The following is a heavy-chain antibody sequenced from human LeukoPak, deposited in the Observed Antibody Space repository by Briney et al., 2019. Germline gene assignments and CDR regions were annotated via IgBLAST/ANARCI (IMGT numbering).Heavy chain of an antibody. Sequence: QPGGSLRLSCAASGFTFSSYGMTWVRQAPGKGPEWVSAISGSGASTYYADSVKGRFTISRDNSKNTLHLQMNNLRAEDTAVYYCAKDRSGYYYCGYDYWGQGTLVTVSS. CDR3: AKDRSGYYYCGYDY. D-gene: IGHD3-22*01. J-gene: IGHJ4*02. V-gene: IGHV3-23*01. CDR1: GFTFSSYG. CDR2: ISGSGAST.